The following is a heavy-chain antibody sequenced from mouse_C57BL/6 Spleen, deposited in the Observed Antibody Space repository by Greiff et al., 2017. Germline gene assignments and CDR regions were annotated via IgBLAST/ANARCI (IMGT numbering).Heavy chain of an antibody. D-gene: IGHD4-1*01. Sequence: VQLQESGPGLVQPSQSLSITCTVSGFSLTSYGVHWVRQSPGKGLEWLGVIWRGGSTDYNAAFISRLSSSKDNSKSQVFFKMNSLQADDTAIYYCARKDWDGAMDYWGQGTSVTVSS. J-gene: IGHJ4*01. CDR1: GFSLTSYG. CDR3: ARKDWDGAMDY. CDR2: IWRGGST. V-gene: IGHV2-2*01.